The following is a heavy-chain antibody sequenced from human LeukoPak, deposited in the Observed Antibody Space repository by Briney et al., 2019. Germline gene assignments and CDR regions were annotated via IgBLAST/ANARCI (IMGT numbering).Heavy chain of an antibody. Sequence: GASLKISCKGSGYSFTSYWIGWVRQLPGKGLEWMGIIYPGDSDTRYSPSFQGQVTISADKSISTAYLQWSSLKASDTAMYYCARQRGDAYKGRAFDIWGQGTMVTVSS. CDR3: ARQRGDAYKGRAFDI. CDR2: IYPGDSDT. V-gene: IGHV5-51*01. CDR1: GYSFTSYW. D-gene: IGHD5-24*01. J-gene: IGHJ3*02.